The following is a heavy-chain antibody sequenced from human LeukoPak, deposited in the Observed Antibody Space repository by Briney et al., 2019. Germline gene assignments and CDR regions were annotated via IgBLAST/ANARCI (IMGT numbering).Heavy chain of an antibody. CDR1: GFTFSKFT. D-gene: IGHD3-9*01. V-gene: IGHV3-23*01. CDR3: AKDLTPDGVWDIDY. Sequence: GGSLRLSCVGSGFTFSKFTMSWVRQAPGKGLEWISGIYGGVTTTTFYAESAKGRFTISRDNSKNTLYLQMNSLRDEDTAVYYCAKDLTPDGVWDIDYRGQGTRITVFS. J-gene: IGHJ4*02. CDR2: IYGGVTTT.